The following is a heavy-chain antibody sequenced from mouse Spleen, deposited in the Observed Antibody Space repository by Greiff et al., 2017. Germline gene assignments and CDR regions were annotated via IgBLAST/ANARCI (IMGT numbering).Heavy chain of an antibody. CDR2: IDPANGNT. Sequence: VQLKQSVAELVRPGASVKSSCTASGFNIKNTYIHWVKQRPEQGLEWIGRIDPANGNTKYAPKFQGKATITADTSSNTAYLQLSSLTSEDTAIYYCARAITWAYWGQGTLVTVSA. D-gene: IGHD2-4*01. CDR3: ARAITWAY. J-gene: IGHJ3*01. V-gene: IGHV14-3*01. CDR1: GFNIKNTY.